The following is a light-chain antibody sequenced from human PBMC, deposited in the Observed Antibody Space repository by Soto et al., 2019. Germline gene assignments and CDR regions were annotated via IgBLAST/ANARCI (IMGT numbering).Light chain of an antibody. CDR2: GAS. J-gene: IGKJ4*01. CDR3: QQYNNWPALT. CDR1: QSVNNN. Sequence: EIILTQSPASLSVSPGERATLSCRASQSVNNNLAWYQQKPGQAPRLLIYGASTRATGIPGRFRGSGSGTEFTLTISSLQSEDFAVYYCQQYNNWPALTFGGGTKVDIK. V-gene: IGKV3-15*01.